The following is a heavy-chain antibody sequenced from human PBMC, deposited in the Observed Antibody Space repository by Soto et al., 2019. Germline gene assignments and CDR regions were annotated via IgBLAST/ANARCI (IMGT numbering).Heavy chain of an antibody. J-gene: IGHJ4*02. CDR3: ARYCTNGVCYPLFSFDY. D-gene: IGHD2-8*01. V-gene: IGHV4-39*01. CDR2: IYYSGST. Sequence: SETLSLTCTVSGGSISSSSYYWGWIRQPPGKGLEWIGSIYYSGSTYYNPSLKSRVTISVDTSKNQFSLKLSSVTAADTAVYYCARYCTNGVCYPLFSFDYWGQGTLVTVSS. CDR1: GGSISSSSYY.